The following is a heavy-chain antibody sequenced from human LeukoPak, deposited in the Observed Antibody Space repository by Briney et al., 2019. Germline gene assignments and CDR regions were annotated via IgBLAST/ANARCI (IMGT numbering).Heavy chain of an antibody. D-gene: IGHD3-16*01. Sequence: PGGSLRLFCGASGFTFSSYAMSWVRQAPGKGLEWVSAISGSGGSTYYADSVKGRFTISRDNAKNSLFLQMNSLRAEDTAVYYCASRYAGGSDGFEPWGQGTLVTVSS. J-gene: IGHJ5*02. CDR2: ISGSGGST. CDR3: ASRYAGGSDGFEP. CDR1: GFTFSSYA. V-gene: IGHV3-23*01.